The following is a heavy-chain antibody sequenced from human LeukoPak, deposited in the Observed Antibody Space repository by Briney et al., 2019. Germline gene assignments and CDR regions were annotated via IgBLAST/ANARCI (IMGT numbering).Heavy chain of an antibody. Sequence: GGSLRLSCAASGFTFSAYAMNWVRQAPGKGLQCVASTTAGGGTTYYADSVKGRFTISRDNSKNTVFLQLNSLRAEDTAVYYCAKGGQWLPYFDNWGQGTLVTVSS. J-gene: IGHJ4*02. D-gene: IGHD6-19*01. CDR1: GFTFSAYA. CDR3: AKGGQWLPYFDN. CDR2: TTAGGGTT. V-gene: IGHV3-23*01.